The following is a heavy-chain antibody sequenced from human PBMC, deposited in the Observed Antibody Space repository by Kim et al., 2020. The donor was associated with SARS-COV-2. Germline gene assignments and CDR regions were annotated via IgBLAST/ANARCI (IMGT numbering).Heavy chain of an antibody. CDR1: GGSISRSGYY. CDR3: ARRSSFSYDAFDI. D-gene: IGHD6-6*01. J-gene: IGHJ3*02. V-gene: IGHV4-39*01. CDR2: IYYSGST. Sequence: SETLSLTCTVSGGSISRSGYYWGWIRQPPGKGLEWIGSIYYSGSTYYNPSLKSRVTISVDTSKNQFSLKLRSVTAADTAVYYCARRSSFSYDAFDIWGQGTMVTVSS.